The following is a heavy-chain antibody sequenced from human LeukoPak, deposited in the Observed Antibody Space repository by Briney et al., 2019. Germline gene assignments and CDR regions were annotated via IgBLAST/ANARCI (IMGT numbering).Heavy chain of an antibody. J-gene: IGHJ4*02. V-gene: IGHV3-64D*06. CDR1: GFSFTTYS. Sequence: GGSLRLSCSASGFSFTTYSMYWVRQAPGKGLEYVSGITNNGDTTYYADSVKGRFTISRDNSKSTLYLQLGSLRAEDTAAYSCVKGWVRGVMNYWGQGTLVTVSS. CDR2: ITNNGDTT. D-gene: IGHD3-10*01. CDR3: VKGWVRGVMNY.